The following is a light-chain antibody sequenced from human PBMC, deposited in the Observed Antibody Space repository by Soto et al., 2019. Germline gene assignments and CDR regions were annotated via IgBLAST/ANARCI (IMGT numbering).Light chain of an antibody. CDR2: GAS. V-gene: IGKV1-39*01. J-gene: IGKJ4*01. CDR1: QSISSD. CDR3: QQSNNYPLT. Sequence: DIQMTQSPSSLSASVGDRVTITCRASQSISSDLNWYQQKPGEAPKLLVYGASNLQSGVPSTFSGSGSGTGFTLTISSLQPEDFATYYCQQSNNYPLTFGGGTKVEIK.